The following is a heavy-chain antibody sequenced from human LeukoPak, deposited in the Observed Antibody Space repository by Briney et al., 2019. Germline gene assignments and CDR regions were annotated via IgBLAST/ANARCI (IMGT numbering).Heavy chain of an antibody. CDR1: GFTFSSYW. Sequence: GGSLRLSCAASGFTFSSYWMHWVRQAPGKGLVWVSRINSDGSSTSYADSVKGRFTISRDNAKNTLYLQMNSLRAEDTAVYYCAREGYYKKWFDPWGQGTLVTVSS. CDR2: INSDGSST. V-gene: IGHV3-74*01. J-gene: IGHJ5*02. D-gene: IGHD3-10*01. CDR3: AREGYYKKWFDP.